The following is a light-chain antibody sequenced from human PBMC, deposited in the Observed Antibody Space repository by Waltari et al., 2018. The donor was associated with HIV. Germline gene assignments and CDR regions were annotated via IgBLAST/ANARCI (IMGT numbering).Light chain of an antibody. V-gene: IGLV2-14*03. CDR2: DVT. Sequence: QSALTQPASVSGSPGQSITISCAGTSSDVGGYNYVSWFQQHPGKAPKLIIYDVTNRPPVVFNRFSGSKSGNTASLTISGLQAEDEADYYCTSYTNIRTWVVGGGTKLTVL. J-gene: IGLJ3*02. CDR1: SSDVGGYNY. CDR3: TSYTNIRTWV.